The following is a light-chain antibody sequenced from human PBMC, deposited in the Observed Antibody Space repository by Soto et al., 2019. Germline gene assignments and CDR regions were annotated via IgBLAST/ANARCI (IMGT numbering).Light chain of an antibody. CDR2: KAS. Sequence: DIQMTQSPSTLSASVGDRVTITCRASQYISPWLAWYQQKPGKAPKLLISKASSLESGVPSRFSGSGSGTEFTLTISSLQPDDFATYYCQQYNSYSTFGQGTKVEVK. CDR1: QYISPW. V-gene: IGKV1-5*03. J-gene: IGKJ1*01. CDR3: QQYNSYST.